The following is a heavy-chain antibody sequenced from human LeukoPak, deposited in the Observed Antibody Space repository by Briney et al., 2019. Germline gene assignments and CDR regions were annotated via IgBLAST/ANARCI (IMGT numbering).Heavy chain of an antibody. Sequence: SVKVSCKASGGTFSSYAISWVRQAPGQGLEWMGGIIPIFGTANYAQKFQGRVTITADESTSTAYMELSSLRSEDTAVYYCARMMRDIVVVPAAIPQGLLDYWGQGTLVTVSS. J-gene: IGHJ4*02. D-gene: IGHD2-2*01. CDR3: ARMMRDIVVVPAAIPQGLLDY. CDR2: IIPIFGTA. CDR1: GGTFSSYA. V-gene: IGHV1-69*01.